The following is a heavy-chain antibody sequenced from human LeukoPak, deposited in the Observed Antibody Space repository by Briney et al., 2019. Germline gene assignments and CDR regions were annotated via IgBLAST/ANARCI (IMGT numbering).Heavy chain of an antibody. J-gene: IGHJ5*02. CDR1: GGTFSSYA. D-gene: IGHD3-22*01. CDR3: ARLDYYDSSGYYRNWFDP. CDR2: IIPIFGTA. Sequence: GASVKVSCKASGGTFSSYAISWVRQAPGQGLEWMGGIIPIFGTANYAQKFQGRVTITADESTSTAYMELSSLRSEDTAVYYCARLDYYDSSGYYRNWFDPWGQGTLVTVFS. V-gene: IGHV1-69*13.